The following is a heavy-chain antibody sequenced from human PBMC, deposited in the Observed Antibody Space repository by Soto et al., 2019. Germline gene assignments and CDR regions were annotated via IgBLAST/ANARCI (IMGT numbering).Heavy chain of an antibody. J-gene: IGHJ6*02. CDR3: ARVPGYCSGGSCFNYYYYGMDV. V-gene: IGHV4-30-4*01. D-gene: IGHD2-15*01. CDR2: IYYSGST. CDR1: GGSISSGDYY. Sequence: SETLSLTCTVSGGSISSGDYYWSWIRQPPGKGLEWIGYIYYSGSTYYNPSLKSRVTISVDTSKNQFSLKLSSVTAADTAVYYCARVPGYCSGGSCFNYYYYGMDVWGQGTTVTVSS.